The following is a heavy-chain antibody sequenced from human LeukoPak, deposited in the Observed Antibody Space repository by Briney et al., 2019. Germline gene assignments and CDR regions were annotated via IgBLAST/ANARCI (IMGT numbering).Heavy chain of an antibody. D-gene: IGHD2-2*01. Sequence: GGSLRLSCAASGFTFDDYAMHWVRQAPGKGLEWVSGISWNSGSIGYADSVKGRFTISRDNAKSSLYLQMNSLRAEDTALYYCAKDIGCQPLPYLADWGQGTLVTVSS. V-gene: IGHV3-9*01. CDR2: ISWNSGSI. CDR3: AKDIGCQPLPYLAD. J-gene: IGHJ4*02. CDR1: GFTFDDYA.